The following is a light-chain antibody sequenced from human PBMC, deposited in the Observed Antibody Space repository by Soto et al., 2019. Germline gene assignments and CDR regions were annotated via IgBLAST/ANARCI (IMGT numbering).Light chain of an antibody. Sequence: QSVLTQPPSASGTPGQRVTISCSGSSSNIGSNSVNWYQQLPGTAPKLLIYSNNQRPSGVPDRFSGSKSGTSASLAISGLQSEGEADYYCAAWDDSLNAWVFGGETKVTVL. CDR3: AAWDDSLNAWV. V-gene: IGLV1-44*01. CDR2: SNN. CDR1: SSNIGSNS. J-gene: IGLJ3*02.